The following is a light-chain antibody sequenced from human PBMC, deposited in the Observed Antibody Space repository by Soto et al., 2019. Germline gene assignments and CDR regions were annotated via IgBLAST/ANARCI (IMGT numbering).Light chain of an antibody. CDR1: QSINSW. V-gene: IGKV1-5*03. Sequence: DIQMTQSPSTLSASIGDTVIITCRASQSINSWLAWYQQKPGKAPKLLIHKASTLESGGPSRFSGSESGTEFTLTISSLQPDDFATFYCQQDDRFPYTCGQGTKLEIK. CDR3: QQDDRFPYT. CDR2: KAS. J-gene: IGKJ2*01.